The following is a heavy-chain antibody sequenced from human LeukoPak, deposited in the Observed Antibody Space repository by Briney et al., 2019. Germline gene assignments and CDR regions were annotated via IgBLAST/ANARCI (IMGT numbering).Heavy chain of an antibody. V-gene: IGHV4-31*03. Sequence: SETLSLTCTVSGGSISSGGYSWSWIRQHPGKGLEWIGYIYYSGSTYYNPSLKSRVTISVDTSKNQFSLKLSSVTAADTAVYYCARDGGYVYGDYAYFDYWGQGTLVTVSS. D-gene: IGHD4-17*01. CDR2: IYYSGST. CDR1: GGSISSGGYS. J-gene: IGHJ4*02. CDR3: ARDGGYVYGDYAYFDY.